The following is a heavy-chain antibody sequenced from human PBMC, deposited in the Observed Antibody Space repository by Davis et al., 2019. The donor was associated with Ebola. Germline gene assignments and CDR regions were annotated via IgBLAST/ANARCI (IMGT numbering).Heavy chain of an antibody. CDR3: ARGWAVAY. CDR1: GYTFTGYY. CDR2: MNPNSGNT. V-gene: IGHV1-8*02. D-gene: IGHD6-19*01. Sequence: ASVKVSCKASGYTFTGYYMHWVRQAPGQGLEWMGWMNPNSGNTGYAQKFQGRVTMTRNTSISTAYMELSSLRSEDTAVYYCARGWAVAYWGQGTLVTVSS. J-gene: IGHJ4*02.